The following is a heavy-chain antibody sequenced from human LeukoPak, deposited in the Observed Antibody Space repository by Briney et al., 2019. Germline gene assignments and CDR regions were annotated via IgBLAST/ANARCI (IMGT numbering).Heavy chain of an antibody. D-gene: IGHD1-26*01. CDR2: TNTNTGNP. V-gene: IGHV7-4-1*02. CDR1: GYSFYRYA. Sequence: ASVNVSCKASGYSFYRYAINWLRQAPGQGIEWMGWTNTNTGNPTYAQGFTGRFVFSLDTSVSTAYLQISSLKADDTAVYYCARDSISGSYVHFDHWGQGTLVAVSS. J-gene: IGHJ4*02. CDR3: ARDSISGSYVHFDH.